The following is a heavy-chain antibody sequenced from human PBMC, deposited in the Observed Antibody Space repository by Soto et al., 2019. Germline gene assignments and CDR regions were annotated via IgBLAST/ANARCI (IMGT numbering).Heavy chain of an antibody. J-gene: IGHJ4*02. Sequence: GGSLRLSCAASGFTFSSYWMSWVRQAPGKGLEWVANIKQDGSEKYYVDSVKGRFTISRDNAKNSLYLQMNSLRAEDTAVYYCATRLYDILTGFYYFDYWGQGTLVTVSS. CDR1: GFTFSSYW. D-gene: IGHD3-9*01. CDR3: ATRLYDILTGFYYFDY. V-gene: IGHV3-7*03. CDR2: IKQDGSEK.